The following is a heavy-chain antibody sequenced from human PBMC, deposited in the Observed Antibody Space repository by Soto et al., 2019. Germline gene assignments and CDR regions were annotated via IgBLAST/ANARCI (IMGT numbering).Heavy chain of an antibody. V-gene: IGHV3-23*01. J-gene: IGHJ4*02. D-gene: IGHD1-20*01. CDR2: IGGSGDNT. Sequence: PGGSLRLSCAASGFTFSSYAISWVRQAPGKGLEWVSGIGGSGDNTYYADSVRGRFTISRDNSRNTLYLQMNSLRAEDTALYYCAKTITGYFWAGDSWGRGXLVTVYS. CDR1: GFTFSSYA. CDR3: AKTITGYFWAGDS.